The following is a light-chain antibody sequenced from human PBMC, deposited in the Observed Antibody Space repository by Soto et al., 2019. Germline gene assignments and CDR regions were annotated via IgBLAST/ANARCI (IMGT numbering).Light chain of an antibody. Sequence: EIVLTQSPATLSLSPGERATLSCRASQSVSRYLAWYQQKPGQAPRLLIYDASKRATGISARFSGSWSGTDFTLTISSLEPEDFAVYYCQQRSNWPVTFGQGTKVETK. CDR2: DAS. V-gene: IGKV3-11*01. CDR3: QQRSNWPVT. J-gene: IGKJ1*01. CDR1: QSVSRY.